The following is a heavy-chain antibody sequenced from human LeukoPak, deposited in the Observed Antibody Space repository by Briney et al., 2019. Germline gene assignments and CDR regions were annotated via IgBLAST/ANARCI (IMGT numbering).Heavy chain of an antibody. J-gene: IGHJ3*02. Sequence: PSGTLSLTCAVSGGSISSSNWWSWVRQPPGKGLEWIGEIYHSGSTNYNPSLKSRVTISVDKSKNQFSLKLSSVTAADTAVYYCARDPSYSGYDSGAFDIWGQGTMVTVSS. D-gene: IGHD5-12*01. CDR1: GGSISSSNW. CDR3: ARDPSYSGYDSGAFDI. V-gene: IGHV4-4*02. CDR2: IYHSGST.